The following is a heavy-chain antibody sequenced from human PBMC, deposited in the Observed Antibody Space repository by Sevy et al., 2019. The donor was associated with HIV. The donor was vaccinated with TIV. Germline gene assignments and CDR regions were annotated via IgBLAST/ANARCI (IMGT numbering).Heavy chain of an antibody. CDR3: ATTLQYCTNGVCYRGVGFDR. J-gene: IGHJ5*02. Sequence: ASVKVSCKVSGYTLTELSMHWVRQAPGKGLEWMGGFDPEDGETIYAQKFQGRVTMTEETYTDTDYLELSSLRSEETAVYYCATTLQYCTNGVCYRGVGFDRWGQATLVTVSS. V-gene: IGHV1-24*01. CDR1: GYTLTELS. D-gene: IGHD2-8*01. CDR2: FDPEDGET.